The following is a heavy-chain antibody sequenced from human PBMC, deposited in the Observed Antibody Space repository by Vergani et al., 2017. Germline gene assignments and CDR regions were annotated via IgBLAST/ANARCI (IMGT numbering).Heavy chain of an antibody. V-gene: IGHV4-38-2*02. J-gene: IGHJ4*02. D-gene: IGHD3-9*01. CDR1: GYSISSGYY. CDR3: AGGGYYDILTGYTYFDY. CDR2: IYHSGST. Sequence: QVQLQESGPGLVKPSETLSLTCTVSGYSISSGYYWGWIRQPPGKGLEWIGSIYHSGSTYYNPSLKSRVTISVDTSKNQFSLKLSSVTAADTAVYYCAGGGYYDILTGYTYFDYWGQGTLVTVSS.